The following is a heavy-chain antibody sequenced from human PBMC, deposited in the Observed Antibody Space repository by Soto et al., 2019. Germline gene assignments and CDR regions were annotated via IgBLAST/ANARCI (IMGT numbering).Heavy chain of an antibody. D-gene: IGHD5-12*01. CDR1: GGSISSYY. Sequence: PSETLSLTCTVSGGSISSYYWSWIRQPPGKGLEWIGYIYYSGSTNYNPSLKSRVTISVDTSKNQFSLKLSSVTAADTAVYYCARVSGYSGYEFDYWGQGTLVTVSS. J-gene: IGHJ4*02. V-gene: IGHV4-59*01. CDR2: IYYSGST. CDR3: ARVSGYSGYEFDY.